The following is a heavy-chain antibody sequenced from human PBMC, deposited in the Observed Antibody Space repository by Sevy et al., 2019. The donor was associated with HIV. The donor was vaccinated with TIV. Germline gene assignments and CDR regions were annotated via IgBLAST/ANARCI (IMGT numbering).Heavy chain of an antibody. CDR3: TRSLAAGFFVTFDH. V-gene: IGHV3-53*01. D-gene: IGHD2-21*02. Sequence: GGSLRLSCAASGFTVSSNYMSWVRQAPGKGLEWVSVIYSGGSTYYADSVKGRFTISRDNSKNTLYLLMNNLRPEDTATYYCTRSLAAGFFVTFDHWGQGAPVTVSS. CDR2: IYSGGST. J-gene: IGHJ4*02. CDR1: GFTVSSNY.